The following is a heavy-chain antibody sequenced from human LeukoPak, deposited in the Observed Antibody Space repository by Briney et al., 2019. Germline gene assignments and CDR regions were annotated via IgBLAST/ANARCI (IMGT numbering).Heavy chain of an antibody. CDR1: GFTFNNYA. J-gene: IGHJ4*02. CDR2: ISGSGDST. V-gene: IGHV3-23*01. Sequence: GGSLRLSCAASGFTFNNYAMSWVRQAPGKGLEWVSSISGSGDSTYYAASVKGRFTISRDNSKNTLYLQMNSLRAEDTAVYYCAKAAGYSYGYEYYWGQGTLVTVSS. CDR3: AKAAGYSYGYEYY. D-gene: IGHD5-18*01.